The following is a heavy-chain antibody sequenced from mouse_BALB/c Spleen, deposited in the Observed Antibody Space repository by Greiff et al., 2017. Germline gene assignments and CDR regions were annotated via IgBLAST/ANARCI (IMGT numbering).Heavy chain of an antibody. V-gene: IGHV1-20*02. J-gene: IGHJ2*01. D-gene: IGHD1-1*01. CDR3: ARGVITTVVASFDY. Sequence: VQLKESGPELVKPGASVKISCKASGYSFTGYFMNWVMQSHGKSLEWIGRINPYNGDTFYNQKFKGKATLTVDKSSSTAHMELRSLASEDSAVYYCARGVITTVVASFDYWGQGTTLTVSS. CDR1: GYSFTGYF. CDR2: INPYNGDT.